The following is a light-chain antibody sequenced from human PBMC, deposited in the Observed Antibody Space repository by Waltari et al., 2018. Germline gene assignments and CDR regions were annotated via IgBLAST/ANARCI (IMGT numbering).Light chain of an antibody. V-gene: IGLV2-14*01. CDR3: SSYTSSSTPHVV. CDR2: EVS. Sequence: QSALTQPASVSGSPAQSITISCTGTSSDVGGYNYVSWYQQHPGKPPKLMIYEVSNRPSGVSNRFSGSKSGNTASLTISGLQAEDEADYYCSSYTSSSTPHVVFGGGTKLTVL. J-gene: IGLJ2*01. CDR1: SSDVGGYNY.